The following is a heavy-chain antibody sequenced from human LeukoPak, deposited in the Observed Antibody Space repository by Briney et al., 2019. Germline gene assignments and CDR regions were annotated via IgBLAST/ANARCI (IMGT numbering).Heavy chain of an antibody. D-gene: IGHD1-1*01. J-gene: IGHJ4*02. V-gene: IGHV4-59*01. CDR1: GGSISSYY. Sequence: SETLSLTCTVSGGSISSYYWSWIRQPPGKGLEWIGYMYYSGSTNYNPSLKSRVTISVDMSKNQVSLKLSSVTAADTAVYYCARDRGTWNDDGFDYWGQGTLVTVSS. CDR3: ARDRGTWNDDGFDY. CDR2: MYYSGST.